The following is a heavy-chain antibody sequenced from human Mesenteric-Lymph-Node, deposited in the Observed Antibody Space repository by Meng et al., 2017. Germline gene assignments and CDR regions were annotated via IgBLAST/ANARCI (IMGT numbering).Heavy chain of an antibody. CDR1: GFTFSSYW. J-gene: IGHJ4*02. Sequence: GGSLRLSCAASGFTFSSYWMSWVRQAPGKGLEWVANIKQDGSEKYYVDSVKGRFTISRDNAKNSLYLQMNSLRAEDTAVYYCSKGRGSGSYFPDYWGQGTLVTVSS. V-gene: IGHV3-7*03. D-gene: IGHD3-10*01. CDR2: IKQDGSEK. CDR3: SKGRGSGSYFPDY.